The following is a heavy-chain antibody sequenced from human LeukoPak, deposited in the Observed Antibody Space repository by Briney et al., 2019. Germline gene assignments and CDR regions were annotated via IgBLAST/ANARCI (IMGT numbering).Heavy chain of an antibody. CDR1: GFTFSSYE. D-gene: IGHD5-24*01. J-gene: IGHJ4*02. CDR3: AKDREMATTVLDY. CDR2: ISSSGSTI. Sequence: PGGSLRLSCAASGFTFSSYEMSWVRQAPGKGLEWVSYISSSGSTIYYADSVKGRFTISRDNSKNTLYLQMNSLRAEDTAVYYCAKDREMATTVLDYWGQGTLVTVSS. V-gene: IGHV3-48*03.